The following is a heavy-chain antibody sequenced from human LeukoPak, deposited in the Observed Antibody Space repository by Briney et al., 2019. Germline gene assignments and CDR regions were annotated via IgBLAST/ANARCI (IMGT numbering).Heavy chain of an antibody. CDR2: ISSSSSYT. Sequence: GGSLRLSCAASGFTFSDYYMSWIRQAPGKGLEWVSYISSSSSYTNYADSVKGRFTISRDNAENSLYLQMNSLRAEDTAVYYCARAPVGELLIDYWGQGTLVTVSS. D-gene: IGHD3-10*01. J-gene: IGHJ4*02. CDR1: GFTFSDYY. V-gene: IGHV3-11*06. CDR3: ARAPVGELLIDY.